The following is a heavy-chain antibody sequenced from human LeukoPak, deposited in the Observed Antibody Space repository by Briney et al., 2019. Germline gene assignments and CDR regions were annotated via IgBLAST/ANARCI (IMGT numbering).Heavy chain of an antibody. J-gene: IGHJ3*02. CDR3: ARVDDYKNAFDI. CDR1: GGTFSSYA. V-gene: IGHV1-69*05. Sequence: SVKVSCKASGGTFSSYAISWVRQAPGQGLEWMGGIIPIFGTANYAQKFQGRVTITTDESTSTAYMELSSLRSEDTAVYYCARVDDYKNAFDIWGQGTMVTVSS. D-gene: IGHD5-24*01. CDR2: IIPIFGTA.